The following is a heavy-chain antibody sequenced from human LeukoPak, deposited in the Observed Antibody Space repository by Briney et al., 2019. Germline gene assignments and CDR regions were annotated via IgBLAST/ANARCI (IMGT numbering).Heavy chain of an antibody. D-gene: IGHD3-10*01. CDR3: AKDPGRWFGEFSFDY. CDR2: ISGSGGST. Sequence: GGSLRLSCAASGFTFSSYGMSWVRQAPGKGLEWVSAISGSGGSTYYADSVKGRFTISRDNSKNTLYLQMNSLRAEDTAVYYCAKDPGRWFGEFSFDYWGQGTLVTVSS. J-gene: IGHJ4*02. V-gene: IGHV3-23*01. CDR1: GFTFSSYG.